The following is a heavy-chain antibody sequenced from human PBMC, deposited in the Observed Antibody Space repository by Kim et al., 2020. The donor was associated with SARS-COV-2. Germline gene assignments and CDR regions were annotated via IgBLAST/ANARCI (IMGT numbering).Heavy chain of an antibody. CDR3: VNVGRYSGYDYSDY. Sequence: ADSVRGRFTISRNNSKTTLHLQMSSLSAEETAVYYCVNVGRYSGYDYSDYWGQGTLVTVSS. D-gene: IGHD5-12*01. J-gene: IGHJ4*02. V-gene: IGHV3-64D*09.